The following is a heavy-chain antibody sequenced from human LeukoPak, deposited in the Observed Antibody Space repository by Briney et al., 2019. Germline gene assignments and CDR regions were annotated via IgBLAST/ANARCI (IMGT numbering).Heavy chain of an antibody. CDR2: INSDGSDT. J-gene: IGHJ5*02. V-gene: IGHV3-74*01. Sequence: GGSLRLSCAASGFTFSSYWMHWVRQAPGKGLVWVSCINSDGSDTIYADSVKGRFTISRDNAKNMVYLQMNSLRVEDTAVYYCARERLSYCDGDCPWGQGTLVTVSS. CDR1: GFTFSSYW. CDR3: ARERLSYCDGDCP. D-gene: IGHD2-21*02.